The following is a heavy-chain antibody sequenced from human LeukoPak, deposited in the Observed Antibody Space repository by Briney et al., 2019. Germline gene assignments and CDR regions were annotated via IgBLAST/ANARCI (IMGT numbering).Heavy chain of an antibody. CDR2: ISYDGSNK. J-gene: IGHJ4*02. V-gene: IGHV3-30*18. Sequence: PVGSLRLSCAASGFTFSSYGIHWVRQAPGKGLEWVALISYDGSNKYYVDSVKGRFTISRDNSKTTVFLQMNSLRAEDTAVYYCAKGAAAQGSFDYWGQGTLVTVSS. CDR3: AKGAAAQGSFDY. CDR1: GFTFSSYG. D-gene: IGHD2-2*01.